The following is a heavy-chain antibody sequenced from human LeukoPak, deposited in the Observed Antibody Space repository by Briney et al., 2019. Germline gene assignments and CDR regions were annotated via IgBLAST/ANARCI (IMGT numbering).Heavy chain of an antibody. D-gene: IGHD1-26*01. V-gene: IGHV3-21*01. J-gene: IGHJ4*02. CDR3: AKDRGYSGSLGDY. CDR1: GFTFSSYS. Sequence: GGSLRLSCAASGFTFSSYSMNWVRQAPGKGLEWVSSISSSSSYIYYADSVKGRFTISRDNAKNSLYLQMNSLRAEDTAVYYCAKDRGYSGSLGDYWGQGTLVTVSS. CDR2: ISSSSSYI.